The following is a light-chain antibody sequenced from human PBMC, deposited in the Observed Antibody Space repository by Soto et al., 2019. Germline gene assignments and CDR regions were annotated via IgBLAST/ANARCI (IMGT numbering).Light chain of an antibody. Sequence: IMLTQSPGTLSLSPGQRATLSCRASQRLSASDVAWYQQKAGQAPKILIYGVSNRAPGIPDRFTGSGSGADFTLTITRLEPEDFAVYHCQQYGSSPLITFGQGTRLEVK. V-gene: IGKV3-20*01. CDR2: GVS. CDR3: QQYGSSPLIT. J-gene: IGKJ5*01. CDR1: QRLSASD.